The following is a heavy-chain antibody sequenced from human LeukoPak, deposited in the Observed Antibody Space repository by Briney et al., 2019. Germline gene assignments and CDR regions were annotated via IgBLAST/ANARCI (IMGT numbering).Heavy chain of an antibody. CDR3: ARDSGYCSSTSCYAYYYYGMDV. CDR1: HFTFPSYP. CDR2: ISYDGRNQ. J-gene: IGHJ6*04. Sequence: PSRTLSLYCASSHFTFPSYPLHCLRQAPGKRLERAAVISYDGRNQYYADSVKGRFTISRDNSKNTLYLQMNSLRAEDTAVYYCARDSGYCSSTSCYAYYYYGMDVWGKGTTVTFSS. D-gene: IGHD2-2*01. V-gene: IGHV3-30*04.